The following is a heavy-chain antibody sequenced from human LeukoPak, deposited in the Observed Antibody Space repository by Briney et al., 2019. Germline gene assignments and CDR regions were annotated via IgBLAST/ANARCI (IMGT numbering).Heavy chain of an antibody. J-gene: IGHJ6*03. CDR2: IHKSAIT. V-gene: IGHV3-53*01. D-gene: IGHD3-10*01. CDR1: GFTVSSNY. CDR3: ARSLRVRGVPDYMDV. Sequence: GGSLRLSCAASGFTVSSNYMTWVRQAPGKGLEWVSVIHKSAITYYADTVKGRFTISRDNSKNMLYLQMNSLRAEDTAVYYCARSLRVRGVPDYMDVWGKGTTVTISS.